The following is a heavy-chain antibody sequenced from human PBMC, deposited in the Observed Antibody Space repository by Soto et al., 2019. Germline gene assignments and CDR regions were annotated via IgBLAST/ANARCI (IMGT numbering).Heavy chain of an antibody. V-gene: IGHV4-31*03. D-gene: IGHD3-16*01. CDR3: ARVGGINWFDP. Sequence: QVQLQESGPGLVKPSQTLSLTCTVSGGSISSGGYYWSWIRQPPGKGLEWIGYIYYSGSTYSNPSLKGRVTISVGTSKNQFSLKLSSVTAADTAVYYCARVGGINWFDPWGQGTLVTVSS. CDR1: GGSISSGGYY. CDR2: IYYSGST. J-gene: IGHJ5*02.